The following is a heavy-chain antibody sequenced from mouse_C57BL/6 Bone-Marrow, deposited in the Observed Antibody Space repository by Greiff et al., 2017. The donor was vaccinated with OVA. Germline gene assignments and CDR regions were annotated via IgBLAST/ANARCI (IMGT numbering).Heavy chain of an antibody. CDR1: GFNIKDDY. D-gene: IGHD2-5*01. V-gene: IGHV14-4*01. CDR3: TTERYSNPYYFDY. J-gene: IGHJ2*01. CDR2: IDPENGDT. Sequence: EVQLQQSGAELVRPGASVKLSCTASGFNIKDDYMHWVKQRPEQGLEWIGWIDPENGDTEYASKFQGKATITADTSSNTAYLQLSSLTSEDTAVYYCTTERYSNPYYFDYWGQGTTLTVSS.